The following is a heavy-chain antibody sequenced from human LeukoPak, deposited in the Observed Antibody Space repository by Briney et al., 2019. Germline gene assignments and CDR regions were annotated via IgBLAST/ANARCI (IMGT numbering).Heavy chain of an antibody. Sequence: GGSLRLSCAASGFTVSSNYMSWVRQAPGKGLEWVSAIYSGGSTYYADSVKGRFTISRDNSKNTLYLQMNSLRAEDTAVYYCARSYYYESSGYYYFDYWGQGTLVTVSS. CDR1: GFTVSSNY. D-gene: IGHD3-22*01. J-gene: IGHJ4*02. CDR3: ARSYYYESSGYYYFDY. CDR2: IYSGGST. V-gene: IGHV3-53*01.